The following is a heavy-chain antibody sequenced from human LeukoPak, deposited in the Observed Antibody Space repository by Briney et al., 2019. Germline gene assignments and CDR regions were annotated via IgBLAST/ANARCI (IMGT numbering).Heavy chain of an antibody. CDR3: AKSREHYGSGFVTDY. CDR2: ISGSGGST. D-gene: IGHD3-10*01. J-gene: IGHJ4*02. Sequence: GGSLRLSCAASGFTFSSYAMSWVRQAPGKGLEWVSAISGSGGSTYYADSVKGRFTISRDNSKNTLYLQMNGLRAEDTAVYYCAKSREHYGSGFVTDYWGQGTLVTVSS. V-gene: IGHV3-23*01. CDR1: GFTFSSYA.